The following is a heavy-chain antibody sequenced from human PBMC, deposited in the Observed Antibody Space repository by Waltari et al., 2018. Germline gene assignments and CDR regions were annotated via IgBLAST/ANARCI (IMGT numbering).Heavy chain of an antibody. CDR3: ARSMVQGY. D-gene: IGHD3-10*01. Sequence: FSSYSMNWVRQAPGKGLEWVSSISSSSSYIYYADSVKGRFTISRDNAKNSLYLQMNSLRAEDTAVYYCARSMVQGYWGQGTLVTVSS. CDR1: FSSYS. J-gene: IGHJ4*02. V-gene: IGHV3-21*01. CDR2: ISSSSSYI.